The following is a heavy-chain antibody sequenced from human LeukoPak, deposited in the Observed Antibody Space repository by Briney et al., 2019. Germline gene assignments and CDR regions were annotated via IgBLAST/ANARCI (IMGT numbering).Heavy chain of an antibody. CDR1: GFSFSSAW. CDR2: IKSKTDGETT. Sequence: GGSLRLSCAASGFSFSSAWMTWVRQAPGKGLEWVGRIKSKTDGETTDYAAPVKGRFTISRDDSKNTLCLQMNSLKTEDTAVYYCTWGSSGWYRGGLGYWGQGTLVTVSS. V-gene: IGHV3-15*01. CDR3: TWGSSGWYRGGLGY. D-gene: IGHD6-19*01. J-gene: IGHJ4*02.